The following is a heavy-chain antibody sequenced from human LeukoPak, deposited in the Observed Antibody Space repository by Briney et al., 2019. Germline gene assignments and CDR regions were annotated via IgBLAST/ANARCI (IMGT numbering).Heavy chain of an antibody. CDR2: INPSGGTT. Sequence: ASVKVSCKASGYTVTSNYMHWVRQAPGQGLEWMGIINPSGGTTSYAQKFQGRVTMTRDKSTSTVYMELSRLRSEDTAVYYCARGGVVVTAILYYYWGQGTLVTVSS. CDR3: ARGGVVVTAILYYY. V-gene: IGHV1-46*01. CDR1: GYTVTSNY. D-gene: IGHD2-21*02. J-gene: IGHJ4*02.